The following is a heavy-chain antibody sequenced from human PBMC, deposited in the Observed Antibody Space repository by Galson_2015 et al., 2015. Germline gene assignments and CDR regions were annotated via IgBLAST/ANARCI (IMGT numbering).Heavy chain of an antibody. D-gene: IGHD4-11*01. CDR3: ARRAVSTEYYDY. CDR1: GYGFTSYW. Sequence: QSGAEVKKPGESLKISCKGSGYGFTSYWIAWVRQMPGKGLEWMGIFYPGDSDTRYRPSFQGQVTISADKSISTAYLQWSSLKASDTAMYYCARRAVSTEYYDYLGQGTLVTVPS. V-gene: IGHV5-51*01. CDR2: FYPGDSDT. J-gene: IGHJ4*02.